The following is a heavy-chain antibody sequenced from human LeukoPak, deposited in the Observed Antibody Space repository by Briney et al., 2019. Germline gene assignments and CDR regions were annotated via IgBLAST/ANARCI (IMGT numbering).Heavy chain of an antibody. J-gene: IGHJ5*02. Sequence: SETLSLTCTVSGGSISSSRHYWGWIRQPPGKGLEWIGSMSHSGSAFYNPSLKSRVSISVDTSKNQFSLRVTSVTAADTALYYCARRSLREAYNRFDPWGQGTLVTVSS. CDR2: MSHSGSA. CDR1: GGSISSSRHY. V-gene: IGHV4-39*01. D-gene: IGHD3-10*01. CDR3: ARRSLREAYNRFDP.